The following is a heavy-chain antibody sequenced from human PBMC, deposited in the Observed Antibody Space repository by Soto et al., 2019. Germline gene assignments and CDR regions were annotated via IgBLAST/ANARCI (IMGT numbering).Heavy chain of an antibody. V-gene: IGHV3-72*01. CDR1: GFTFSDHY. D-gene: IGHD3-9*01. CDR2: IRNKANSYHS. J-gene: IGHJ4*02. CDR3: VRAGTGFQLDY. Sequence: EVQLVESGGGLVQPGGSLRLSCAASGFTFSDHYMDWVRQASGKGLELVGRIRNKANSYHSEYAASVKGRFTVARDYSKNSLYLEMNSLKIEDTALYYCVRAGTGFQLDYWGQGTLVTVSS.